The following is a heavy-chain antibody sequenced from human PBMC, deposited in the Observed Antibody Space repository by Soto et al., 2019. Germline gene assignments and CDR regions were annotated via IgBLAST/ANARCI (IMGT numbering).Heavy chain of an antibody. D-gene: IGHD6-6*01. Sequence: SETLSLTCPVSGGSISSGCYYWSWIRQHPGKGLEWIGYIYYSGSTYYNPSLKSRVTISVDTSKNQFSLKLSSATAADTAVYYCARDEGSSWGFDYWGQGTLVTVSS. CDR3: ARDEGSSWGFDY. V-gene: IGHV4-31*03. CDR2: IYYSGST. CDR1: GGSISSGCYY. J-gene: IGHJ4*02.